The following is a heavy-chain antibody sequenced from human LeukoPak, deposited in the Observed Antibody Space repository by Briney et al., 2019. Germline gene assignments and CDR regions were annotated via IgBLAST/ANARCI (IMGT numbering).Heavy chain of an antibody. CDR2: IIPIFGTA. V-gene: IGHV1-69*05. CDR1: GGTFSSYA. Sequence: ASVKVSCKASGGTFSSYAMSWVRQAPGQGLEWMGRIIPIFGTANYAQKFQGRVTITTDESTSTAYMELSSLRSEDTAVYYCASGTMVVTWYYFDYWGQGTLVTLSS. D-gene: IGHD4-23*01. J-gene: IGHJ4*02. CDR3: ASGTMVVTWYYFDY.